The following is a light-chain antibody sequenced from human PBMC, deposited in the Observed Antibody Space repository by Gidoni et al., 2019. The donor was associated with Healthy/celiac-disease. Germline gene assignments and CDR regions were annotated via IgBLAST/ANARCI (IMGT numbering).Light chain of an antibody. CDR2: GAS. Sequence: EIVLTQSPATLSVSPGERATLSCRASQSVSSNLAWYQQKPGQAPRLLIYGASTRATGSPARFSGSGSGTEFTLTISSRQSEDFAVYYCQQYNNWPPGTFGQGTKLEIK. J-gene: IGKJ2*02. CDR3: QQYNNWPPGT. CDR1: QSVSSN. V-gene: IGKV3-15*01.